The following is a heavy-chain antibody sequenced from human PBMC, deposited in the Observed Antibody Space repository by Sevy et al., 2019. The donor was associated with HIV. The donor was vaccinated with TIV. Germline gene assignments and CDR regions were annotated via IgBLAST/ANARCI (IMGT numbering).Heavy chain of an antibody. CDR2: ISYDGSNK. J-gene: IGHJ6*02. Sequence: GGSLRLSCAASGFTFSSYGMHWVRQAPGKGLEGVAVISYDGSNKYYADSVKGRFTISRDNSKNTLYLQMNSLRAEDTAVYYCAKGDYDFWSGFYGMDVWGQGTTVTVSS. CDR1: GFTFSSYG. CDR3: AKGDYDFWSGFYGMDV. V-gene: IGHV3-30*18. D-gene: IGHD3-3*01.